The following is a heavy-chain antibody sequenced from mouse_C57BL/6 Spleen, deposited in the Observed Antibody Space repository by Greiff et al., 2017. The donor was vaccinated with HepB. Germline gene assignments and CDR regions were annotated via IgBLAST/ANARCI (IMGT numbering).Heavy chain of an antibody. CDR2: IWRGGST. CDR3: ATNGDYDGAWFAY. CDR1: GFSLTSYG. J-gene: IGHJ3*01. V-gene: IGHV2-5*01. D-gene: IGHD2-4*01. Sequence: VKLMESGPGLVQPSQSLSITCTVSGFSLTSYGVHWVRQSPGKGLEWLGVIWRGGSTDYNAAFMSRLSITKDNSKSQVFFKMNSLQADDTAIYYCATNGDYDGAWFAYWGQGTLVTVSA.